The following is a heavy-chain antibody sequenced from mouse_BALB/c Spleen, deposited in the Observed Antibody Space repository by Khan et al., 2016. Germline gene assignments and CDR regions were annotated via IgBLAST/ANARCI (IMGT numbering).Heavy chain of an antibody. CDR2: ISYDGST. J-gene: IGHJ2*01. CDR1: GYSITSGYY. CDR3: ARAWYFDY. V-gene: IGHV3-6*02. Sequence: EVQLQESGPGLVKPSQSLSLTCSVTGYSITSGYYWNWIRQFPGNKLEWMGYISYDGSTNYNPSLKNRISITRDTSKNQFLLKLNSVPSEDTATYYCARAWYFDYWGQGTTLTVSS.